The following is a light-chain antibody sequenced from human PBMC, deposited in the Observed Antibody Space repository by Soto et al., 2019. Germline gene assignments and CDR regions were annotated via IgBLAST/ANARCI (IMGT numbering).Light chain of an antibody. V-gene: IGKV1-9*01. CDR1: QGISTY. CDR3: QELNSYPRT. J-gene: IGKJ1*01. Sequence: IQLTQSPSFLSASIGDRVTITCRASQGISTYLAWYQQKPGKAPKSLIYGASTLQSGVPSRFSGGGSGTEFTLSISSLQPEDFATYYCQELNSYPRTFGQGTKAEVK. CDR2: GAS.